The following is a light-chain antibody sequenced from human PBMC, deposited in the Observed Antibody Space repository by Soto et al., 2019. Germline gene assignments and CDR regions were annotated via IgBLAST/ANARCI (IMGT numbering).Light chain of an antibody. CDR3: QQSLNTPLT. V-gene: IGKV1-39*01. CDR2: AAS. CDR1: QSISTY. Sequence: DIQMTQSPSSLSASIGDRVTVTCRASQSISTYLNWYQQKPGKAPNLLIYAASSLQSGVPPRFTGGGSGTDVTLTITSLQPEDVATYYCQQSLNTPLTFGPGTKVELK. J-gene: IGKJ3*01.